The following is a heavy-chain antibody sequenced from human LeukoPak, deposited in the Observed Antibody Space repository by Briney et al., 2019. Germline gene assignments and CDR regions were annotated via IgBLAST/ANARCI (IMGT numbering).Heavy chain of an antibody. J-gene: IGHJ4*02. CDR3: GRDSVTVAPAVPDY. V-gene: IGHV3-21*01. CDR1: GITFGSYS. Sequence: PGGSLRLSCAASGITFGSYSMNWVRQAPGKGLEWVSSISGSSGYIYYADSVKGRFTISRDNAKNSVYLQMNSLGAEDTAVYFCGRDSVTVAPAVPDYWGQGTLVTVSS. D-gene: IGHD2-2*01. CDR2: ISGSSGYI.